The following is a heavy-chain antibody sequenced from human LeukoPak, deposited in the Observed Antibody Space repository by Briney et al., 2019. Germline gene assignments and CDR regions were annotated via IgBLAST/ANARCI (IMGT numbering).Heavy chain of an antibody. J-gene: IGHJ5*02. V-gene: IGHV1-69*02. CDR3: ARQEQKGYWFDP. CDR2: IIPIPGIA. CDR1: GGTFSSYT. D-gene: IGHD1/OR15-1a*01. Sequence: ASVKVSCTASGGTFSSYTISWVRQAPGQGLEWMGRIIPIPGIANYAQKFQGRVTITADKSTSTAYMELSSLRSEDTAVYYCARQEQKGYWFDPWGQGTLVTVSS.